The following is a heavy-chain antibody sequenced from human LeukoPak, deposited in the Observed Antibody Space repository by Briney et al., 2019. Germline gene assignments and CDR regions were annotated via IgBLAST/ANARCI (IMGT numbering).Heavy chain of an antibody. CDR3: ARDHHHRLWDNYYYYMDV. CDR1: GFTFSSYW. J-gene: IGHJ6*03. V-gene: IGHV3-7*01. Sequence: GGSLRLSCAASGFTFSSYWMSWVRQAPGKGLEWVANIKQDGSEKYYVDSVKGRFTISRDDAKNSLYLQMNSLRAEDTAVYYCARDHHHRLWDNYYYYMDVWGKGTTVTISS. D-gene: IGHD1-14*01. CDR2: IKQDGSEK.